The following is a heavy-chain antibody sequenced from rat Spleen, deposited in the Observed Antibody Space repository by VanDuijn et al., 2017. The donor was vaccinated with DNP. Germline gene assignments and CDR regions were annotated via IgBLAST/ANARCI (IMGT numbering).Heavy chain of an antibody. CDR1: GFTFSNYD. V-gene: IGHV5S13*01. D-gene: IGHD5-1*01. CDR2: ISTGAGNT. J-gene: IGHJ3*01. Sequence: EVQLMESGGGFVQPGRSLKLSCAASGFTFSNYDMAWVRQAPTKGLEWVASISTGAGNTYYRDSVKGRFTISRDNTKNTQYLQMVSLRSEDTATYYCARQDWERFAYWGQGTLVTVSS. CDR3: ARQDWERFAY.